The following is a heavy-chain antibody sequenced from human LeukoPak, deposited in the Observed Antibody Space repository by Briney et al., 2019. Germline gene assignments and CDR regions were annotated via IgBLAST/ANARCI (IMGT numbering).Heavy chain of an antibody. J-gene: IGHJ4*02. V-gene: IGHV3-23*01. Sequence: GGSLRLSCAASGFTVSSSAMSWVRQAPGKGLYWVSAISGSGTGTYYADSVKGRFTISRDNSKNTLYLQMNSLRAEDTAVYYCAKEGGTGTRFDYWGQGTLVTVSS. CDR1: GFTVSSSA. CDR3: AKEGGTGTRFDY. CDR2: ISGSGTGT. D-gene: IGHD1-7*01.